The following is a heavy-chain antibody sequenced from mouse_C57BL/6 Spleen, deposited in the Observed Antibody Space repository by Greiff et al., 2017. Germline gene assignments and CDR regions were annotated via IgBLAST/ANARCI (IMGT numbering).Heavy chain of an antibody. J-gene: IGHJ2*01. CDR3: ARGDLFDY. Sequence: EVKVVESEGGLVQPGSSMKLSCTASGFTFSDYYMAWVRQVPEKGLEWVANINYDGSSTYYLDSLKSRFIISRDNAKNILYLQMSSLKSEDTATYYCARGDLFDYWGQGTTLTVSS. D-gene: IGHD3-3*01. CDR2: INYDGSST. CDR1: GFTFSDYY. V-gene: IGHV5-16*01.